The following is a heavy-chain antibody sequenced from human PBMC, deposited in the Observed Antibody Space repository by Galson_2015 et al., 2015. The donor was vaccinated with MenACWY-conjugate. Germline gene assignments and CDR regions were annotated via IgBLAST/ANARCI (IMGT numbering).Heavy chain of an antibody. Sequence: SLRLSCAASGFTFSDYYMSWIRQAPGKGLEWVSYISSSSSYTNYADSVKGRFTISRDNAKNSLYLQMNSLRAEDTAVYYCARDVPGAGNDGDAFDIWGQGTMVTVSS. V-gene: IGHV3-11*05. D-gene: IGHD1-1*01. J-gene: IGHJ3*02. CDR3: ARDVPGAGNDGDAFDI. CDR1: GFTFSDYY. CDR2: ISSSSSYT.